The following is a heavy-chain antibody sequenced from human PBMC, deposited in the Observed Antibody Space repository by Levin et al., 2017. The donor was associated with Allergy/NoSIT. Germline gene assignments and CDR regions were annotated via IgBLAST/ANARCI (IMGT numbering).Heavy chain of an antibody. CDR1: GFTFSNYG. CDR3: AKDRGSGSSAIDY. Sequence: GGSLRLFCAASGFTFSNYGMHWVRQAPGKGLEWVAVISYDGSNKYYADSVKGRFTISRDNSKNTLFLQMNSLRAEDTAVYYCAKDRGSGSSAIDYWGQGTLVTVSS. V-gene: IGHV3-30*18. J-gene: IGHJ4*02. CDR2: ISYDGSNK. D-gene: IGHD3-10*01.